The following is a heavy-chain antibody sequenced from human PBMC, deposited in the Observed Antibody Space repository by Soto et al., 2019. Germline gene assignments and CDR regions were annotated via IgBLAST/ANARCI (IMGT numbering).Heavy chain of an antibody. D-gene: IGHD3-16*01. CDR1: GYTFTSYA. V-gene: IGHV1-3*01. Sequence: ASVKVSCKASGYTFTSYAMHWVRQAPGQRLEWMGRINASNGNTKYAQKFQGRVTMSRDTFTSTVYMELSSLRSEDTAVYYCARDCYPYSLGWFDPWGQGTLVTVSS. CDR2: INASNGNT. J-gene: IGHJ5*02. CDR3: ARDCYPYSLGWFDP.